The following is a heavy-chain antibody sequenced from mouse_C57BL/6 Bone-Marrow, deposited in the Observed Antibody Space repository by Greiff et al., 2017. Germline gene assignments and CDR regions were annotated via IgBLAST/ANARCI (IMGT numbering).Heavy chain of an antibody. Sequence: EVQLVESGGDLVKPGGSLKLSCAASGFTFSSYGMSWVRQTPDKRLEWVAAISSGGSYTYYTDSVKGRFTFSIDKAKNTRYLQMSSLKSADTAMDYCARRGYGSNFDYWGQGTPLTVSS. D-gene: IGHD1-1*01. V-gene: IGHV5-6*01. CDR3: ARRGYGSNFDY. J-gene: IGHJ2*01. CDR2: ISSGGSYT. CDR1: GFTFSSYG.